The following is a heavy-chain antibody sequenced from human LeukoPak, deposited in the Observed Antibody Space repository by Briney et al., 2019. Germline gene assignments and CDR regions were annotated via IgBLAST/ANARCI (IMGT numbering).Heavy chain of an antibody. V-gene: IGHV3-21*01. CDR3: AELGITMIGGV. J-gene: IGHJ6*04. D-gene: IGHD3-10*02. CDR2: ISSSTSLI. Sequence: GGSLRLSCAASGFNFRTYSMNWVRQAPGKGLEWVSSISSSTSLIFYADSVKGRFTISRDNAKNSLYLQMNSLRAEDTAVYYCAELGITMIGGVWGKGTTVTISS. CDR1: GFNFRTYS.